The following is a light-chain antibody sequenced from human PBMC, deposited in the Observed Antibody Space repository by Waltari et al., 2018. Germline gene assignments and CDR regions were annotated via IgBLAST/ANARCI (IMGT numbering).Light chain of an antibody. Sequence: QLVLTQSPSASASLGDSVQISCTLSRQQSLYDIPWHQKNRERGPRFLRRLNSDGSHTKGDGIPDRFSGSSSGAERYLIISSLQYVDEADYYGQTWDPYIVVFGGGTKLTVL. CDR1: RQQSLYD. CDR2: LNSDGSH. CDR3: QTWDPYIVV. V-gene: IGLV4-69*01. J-gene: IGLJ2*01.